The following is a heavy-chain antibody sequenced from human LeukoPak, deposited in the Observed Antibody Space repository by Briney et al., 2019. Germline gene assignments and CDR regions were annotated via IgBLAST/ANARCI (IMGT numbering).Heavy chain of an antibody. D-gene: IGHD1-26*01. CDR1: GGSISSYY. J-gene: IGHJ4*02. CDR3: ARAPGRYPSDY. Sequence: SETLSLTCTVSGGSISSYYWSWIRQPPGKGLEWIGYIYYSGSTNYNPSLKSRVTISVDTSKNQFSLKLSSVTAADTAVYYCARAPGRYPSDYWGQGTLVTVSS. V-gene: IGHV4-59*01. CDR2: IYYSGST.